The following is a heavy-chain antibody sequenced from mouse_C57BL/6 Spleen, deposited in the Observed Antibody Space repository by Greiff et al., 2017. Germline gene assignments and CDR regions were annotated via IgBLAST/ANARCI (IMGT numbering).Heavy chain of an antibody. CDR3: AREGTAQDYFDY. Sequence: VQLKESEGGLVQPGSSMKLSCTASGFTFSDYYMAWVRQVPEKGLEWVANINYDGSSTYYLDSLKSRFIISRDNAKNILYLQMSSLKSEDTATYYCAREGTAQDYFDYWGQGTTLTVSS. J-gene: IGHJ2*01. CDR1: GFTFSDYY. CDR2: INYDGSST. D-gene: IGHD3-2*02. V-gene: IGHV5-16*01.